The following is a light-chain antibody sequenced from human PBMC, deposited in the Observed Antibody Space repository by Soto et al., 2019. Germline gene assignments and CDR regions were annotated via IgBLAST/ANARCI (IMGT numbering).Light chain of an antibody. J-gene: IGKJ3*01. V-gene: IGKV1-39*01. CDR1: QPISNY. Sequence: DIQMTQSPSSLSASVGDRVTMTCRASQPISNYLNWYQQKPERAPKILIYAASRLRSGVPSRFSADGSGTDFTLTISSLQPEDFATYYCLQSSSTPPFTFGPGTKVDLK. CDR3: LQSSSTPPFT. CDR2: AAS.